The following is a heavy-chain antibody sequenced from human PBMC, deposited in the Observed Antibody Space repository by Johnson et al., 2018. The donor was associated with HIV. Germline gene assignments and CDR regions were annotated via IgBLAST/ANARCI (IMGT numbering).Heavy chain of an antibody. V-gene: IGHV3-30*04. J-gene: IGHJ3*02. Sequence: QVQLVESGGGVVQPGRSLRLSCAASGFTFSSYAMHWVRQAPGKGLEWVAVISYDGSNQYYADSVKGRFTISRDNSKNTLYLHMNSLRVEDTAVYYCAKDFVAFWGRPADAFDIWGQGTMVTVSS. D-gene: IGHD2/OR15-2a*01. CDR2: ISYDGSNQ. CDR3: AKDFVAFWGRPADAFDI. CDR1: GFTFSSYA.